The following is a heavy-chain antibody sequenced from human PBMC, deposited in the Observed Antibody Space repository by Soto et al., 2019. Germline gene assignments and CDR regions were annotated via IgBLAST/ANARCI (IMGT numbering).Heavy chain of an antibody. CDR3: ARRGKGYCSGGSCDSEGWCDP. Sequence: QVQLQESGPGLVKPSQTLSLTCTVSGGSIGSSGYYWSWIRQHHGKVMEWIGYSLYSGRTYYNPYLKHRVTTSVVTSKNQFSRPLGFVTAASTAVSYCARRGKGYCSGGSCDSEGWCDPWGQGTRVTVSA. J-gene: IGHJ5*02. V-gene: IGHV4-31*03. CDR1: GGSIGSSGYY. D-gene: IGHD2-15*01. CDR2: SLYSGRT.